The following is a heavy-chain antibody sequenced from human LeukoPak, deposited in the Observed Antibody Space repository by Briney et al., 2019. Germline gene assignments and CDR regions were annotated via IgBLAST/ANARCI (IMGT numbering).Heavy chain of an antibody. CDR1: GGSFSGYY. CDR2: INHSGST. J-gene: IGHJ4*02. Sequence: KPSETLSLTCAVYGGSFSGYYWSWIRQPPGKGLEWIGEINHSGSTNYNPSLKTRVTISVDTSKNQFSLKLSSVTAADTAVYYCARSRTASLDYWGQGTLVTVSS. CDR3: ARSRTASLDY. D-gene: IGHD2-21*02. V-gene: IGHV4-34*01.